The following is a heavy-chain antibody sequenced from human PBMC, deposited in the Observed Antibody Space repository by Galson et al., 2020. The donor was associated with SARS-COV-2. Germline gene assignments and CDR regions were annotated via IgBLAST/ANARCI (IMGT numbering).Heavy chain of an antibody. CDR3: ARHGIYCRGGSCYLFFDY. V-gene: IGHV5-10-1*01. J-gene: IGHJ4*02. Sequence: HGESLKISCKGSGYSFTSYWISWVRQMPGKGLEWMGRIDPSDSYTNYSPSFQGHVTISADKSISTAYLQWSSLKASDTAMYYCARHGIYCRGGSCYLFFDYWGQGTLVTVSS. D-gene: IGHD2-15*01. CDR1: GYSFTSYW. CDR2: IDPSDSYT.